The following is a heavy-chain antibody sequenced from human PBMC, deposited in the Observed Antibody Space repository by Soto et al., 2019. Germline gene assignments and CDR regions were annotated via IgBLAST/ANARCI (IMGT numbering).Heavy chain of an antibody. CDR3: ARQWYYYDSSGYLDAFDI. Sequence: QVQLQESGPGLVKPSETLSLTCTVSGGSISSYYWSWIRQPPGKGLEWIGYIYYSGSTNYNPSLKSRVTISGGTSKTPFSQKLRSVTAADTAVYYCARQWYYYDSSGYLDAFDIWGQGTMVTVSS. V-gene: IGHV4-59*01. CDR1: GGSISSYY. D-gene: IGHD3-22*01. J-gene: IGHJ3*02. CDR2: IYYSGST.